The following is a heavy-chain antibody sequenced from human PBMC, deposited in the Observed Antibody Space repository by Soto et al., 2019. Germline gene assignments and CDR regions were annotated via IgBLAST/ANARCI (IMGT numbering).Heavy chain of an antibody. CDR2: ISAYNGNT. CDR1: GYTFISYG. D-gene: IGHD2-15*01. Sequence: QVLRVQSGAEVKKPGASVKVSCKASGYTFISYGFSWVGQAPGQELEWMGWISAYNGNTNYAEKLLGRVTMTTDTSTTTAYMELRRLRSDDTAVYYCARVELSCSGGSCFPEGYFQHWGQGTLVTVSS. CDR3: ARVELSCSGGSCFPEGYFQH. J-gene: IGHJ1*01. V-gene: IGHV1-18*01.